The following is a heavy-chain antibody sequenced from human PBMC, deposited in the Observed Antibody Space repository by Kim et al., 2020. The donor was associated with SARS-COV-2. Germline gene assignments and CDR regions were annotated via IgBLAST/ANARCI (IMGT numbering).Heavy chain of an antibody. Sequence: SVKVSCKASGGTFSSYAISWVRQAPGQGLEWMGGIIPIFGTANYAQKFQGRVTITADESTSTAYMELSSLRSEDTAVYYCARANYWYFDWLLYGPSYYYYGMDVWGQGTTVTVSS. CDR1: GGTFSSYA. D-gene: IGHD3-9*01. CDR2: IIPIFGTA. V-gene: IGHV1-69*13. J-gene: IGHJ6*02. CDR3: ARANYWYFDWLLYGPSYYYYGMDV.